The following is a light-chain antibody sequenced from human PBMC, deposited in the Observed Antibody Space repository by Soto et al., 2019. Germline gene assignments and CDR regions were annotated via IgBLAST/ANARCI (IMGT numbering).Light chain of an antibody. V-gene: IGLV1-47*02. J-gene: IGLJ1*01. CDR3: AAWDASLSACV. CDR2: YNN. Sequence: QSMLTQPPSASGTAGQVVTISCSGGDSNIGSNSVYWYQHLPRMAPKLLIYYNNQRPSGVPDRFSGSRSGTSASLAIVGLRSEDEAVYYCAAWDASLSACVFGNGTKV. CDR1: DSNIGSNS.